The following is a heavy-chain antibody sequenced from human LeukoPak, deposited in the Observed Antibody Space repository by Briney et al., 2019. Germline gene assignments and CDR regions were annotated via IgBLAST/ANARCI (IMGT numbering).Heavy chain of an antibody. Sequence: SETLSLTCIVSGGSISGYHWSWIRQPPGKGLEWIAYIYYSGSPNYNPSLKSRVTISVDTSKKQFSLKLSSVTAADTAVYYCARERAYCGGDCAAPDYWGQGTLVTVSS. D-gene: IGHD2-21*02. CDR2: IYYSGSP. V-gene: IGHV4-59*01. CDR1: GGSISGYH. J-gene: IGHJ4*02. CDR3: ARERAYCGGDCAAPDY.